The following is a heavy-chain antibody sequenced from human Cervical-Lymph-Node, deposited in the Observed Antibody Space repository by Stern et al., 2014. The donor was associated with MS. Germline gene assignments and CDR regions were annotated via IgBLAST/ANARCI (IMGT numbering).Heavy chain of an antibody. CDR2: SMPILGTS. CDR3: ARHLGSHESGWFDP. Sequence: VQLVESGAEVKKPGSSVKVSCQASGGTLISYPISWVRQSPGQGLAWLGGSMPILGTSHYAQKFQGRVTITVDESTTTIYMELRSLKSEDTAVYYCARHLGSHESGWFDPWGQGTLVTVSS. J-gene: IGHJ5*02. V-gene: IGHV1-69*01. CDR1: GGTLISYP. D-gene: IGHD1-26*01.